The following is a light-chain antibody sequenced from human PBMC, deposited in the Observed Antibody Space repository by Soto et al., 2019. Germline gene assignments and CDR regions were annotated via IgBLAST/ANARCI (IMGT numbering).Light chain of an antibody. Sequence: DIQMTQSPSTLSASLGDRVTITCRASQSISVWLAWYQQKAGKAPNLLIYKASRLESGVPSRFSGSGSETEFTLTISGLQPGDSATYYRQQYNSYSPTFGQGTKVDI. CDR1: QSISVW. V-gene: IGKV1-5*03. CDR3: QQYNSYSPT. J-gene: IGKJ1*01. CDR2: KAS.